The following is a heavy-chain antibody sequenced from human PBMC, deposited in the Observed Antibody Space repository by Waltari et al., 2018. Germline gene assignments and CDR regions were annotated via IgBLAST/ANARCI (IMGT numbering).Heavy chain of an antibody. D-gene: IGHD4-17*01. CDR1: GFTVSTTS. V-gene: IGHV3-53*01. CDR2: IYTGGDT. J-gene: IGHJ6*02. CDR3: ARGWIGTTSLGHDGMDV. Sequence: EVQLVESGGGLIQPGGSLRLSCAVSGFTVSTTSMSWVRQAPGKGLEWVSVIYTGGDTYYADSVKGRFSISRDNSKNTLYLQMNSLRVEDTAIYYCARGWIGTTSLGHDGMDVWGQRTTVTVSS.